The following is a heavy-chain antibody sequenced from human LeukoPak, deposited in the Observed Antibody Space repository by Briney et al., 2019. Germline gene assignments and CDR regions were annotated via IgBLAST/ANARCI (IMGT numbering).Heavy chain of an antibody. CDR1: GGSISSYY. CDR2: IYYSGST. Sequence: SETLSLTCTDSGGSISSYYWSWIRQPPGKGLEWIAYIYYSGSTNYHPSLKSRVTISLDTSKNQFSLKLSSVTAADTAVYYCARLSITGTGDYWGQGTLVTVSS. D-gene: IGHD1-7*01. J-gene: IGHJ4*02. CDR3: ARLSITGTGDY. V-gene: IGHV4-59*08.